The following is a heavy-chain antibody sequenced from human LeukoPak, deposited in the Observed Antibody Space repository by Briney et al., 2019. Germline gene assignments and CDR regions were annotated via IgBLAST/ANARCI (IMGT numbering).Heavy chain of an antibody. D-gene: IGHD3-10*01. Sequence: EPGGSLRLSCAASGFTFNSYGMHWVRQAPGKGLEWVAVIWYDGSNKYYADSVKGRFTISRDNSKNTLYLQMTSLRAEDTAVYYCARERITMVRGGTPVGMDVWGQGTTVTVSS. CDR2: IWYDGSNK. CDR1: GFTFNSYG. CDR3: ARERITMVRGGTPVGMDV. J-gene: IGHJ6*02. V-gene: IGHV3-33*01.